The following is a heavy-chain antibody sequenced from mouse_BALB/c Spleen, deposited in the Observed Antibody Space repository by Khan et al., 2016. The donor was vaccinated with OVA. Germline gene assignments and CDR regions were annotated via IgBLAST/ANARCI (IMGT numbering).Heavy chain of an antibody. Sequence: QVQLQQSGAELVRPGVSVKISCKASGYTFTDYAMHWVKQRHAKNLEWIGVISTNYGDADYSQQFQGKASMTVDRSFSTVYMDLARLTSEDSAIYYGVRGGKFGYWGQGTLVTVAA. D-gene: IGHD1-1*02. CDR2: ISTNYGDA. CDR3: VRGGKFGY. J-gene: IGHJ3*01. CDR1: GYTFTDYA. V-gene: IGHV1S137*01.